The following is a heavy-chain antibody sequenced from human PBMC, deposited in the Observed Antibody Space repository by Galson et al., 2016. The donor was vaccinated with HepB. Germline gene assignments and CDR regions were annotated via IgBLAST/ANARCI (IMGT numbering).Heavy chain of an antibody. CDR1: GLTFSSSW. Sequence: SLRLSCAASGLTFSSSWMTWVRQAPGKGLEWVANINQDGSVKNYVDAVKGRFSISRDNAKNSAYLEMNSLRAEDTAVYYCARDRIPDRYYGLSVWGHGTTVTVSS. V-gene: IGHV3-7*03. D-gene: IGHD1-14*01. J-gene: IGHJ6*02. CDR2: INQDGSVK. CDR3: ARDRIPDRYYGLSV.